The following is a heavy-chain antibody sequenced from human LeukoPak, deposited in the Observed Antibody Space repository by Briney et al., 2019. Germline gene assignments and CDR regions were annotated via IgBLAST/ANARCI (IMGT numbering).Heavy chain of an antibody. Sequence: GGSLRLSCAACGFTFSSYSMNWVRQAPGKGLEWVSSISSSSSYIYYADSVKGRFTISRDNAKNSLYLQMNSLRAEDTAVYYCARDLVAGGFDYWGQGTLVTVSS. CDR3: ARDLVAGGFDY. CDR2: ISSSSSYI. V-gene: IGHV3-21*01. D-gene: IGHD2-15*01. CDR1: GFTFSSYS. J-gene: IGHJ4*02.